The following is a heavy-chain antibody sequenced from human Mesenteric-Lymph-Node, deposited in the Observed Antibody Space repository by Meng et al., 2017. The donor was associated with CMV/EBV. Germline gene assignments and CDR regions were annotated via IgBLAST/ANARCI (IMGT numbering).Heavy chain of an antibody. D-gene: IGHD1-14*01. CDR2: IHYSGTT. V-gene: IGHV4-39*07. CDR1: GDSISSSFYY. Sequence: SETLSLTCTVSGDSISSSFYYWGWVRQPPGKGLEWIGSIHYSGTTFYTPSLRGRLTISVDTSKNQFSLYLSSVTAADTALYYCARDGSKYYYYAMDVWGQGTTVTVSS. J-gene: IGHJ6*02. CDR3: ARDGSKYYYYAMDV.